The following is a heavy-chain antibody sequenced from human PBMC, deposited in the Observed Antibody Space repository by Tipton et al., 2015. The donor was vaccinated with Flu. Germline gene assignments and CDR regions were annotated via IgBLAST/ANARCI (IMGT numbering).Heavy chain of an antibody. CDR1: GFTFSSYA. CDR3: AKGATVTPSHYYYYGMDV. CDR2: ISGSGGST. J-gene: IGHJ6*02. V-gene: IGHV3-23*01. D-gene: IGHD4-17*01. Sequence: SLRLSCAASGFTFSSYAMSWVRQAPGKGLEWVSAISGSGGSTYYADSVKGRSTISRDNSKNTLYLQMNSLRAEDTAVYYCAKGATVTPSHYYYYGMDVWGQGTTVTVSS.